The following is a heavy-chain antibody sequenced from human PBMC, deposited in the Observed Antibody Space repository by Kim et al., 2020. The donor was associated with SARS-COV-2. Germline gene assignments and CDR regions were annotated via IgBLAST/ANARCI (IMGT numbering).Heavy chain of an antibody. Sequence: VGSLRLSCAASGFTFSSYAMHWARQAPGKGLEWVALITYDGSNQYYAESVKGRFTISRDSSKNMLYLQMSSLRAEDTAVYYCARESRGYSSAYWGQGTLVTVSS. CDR3: ARESRGYSSAY. D-gene: IGHD5-12*01. V-gene: IGHV3-30*04. CDR1: GFTFSSYA. CDR2: ITYDGSNQ. J-gene: IGHJ4*02.